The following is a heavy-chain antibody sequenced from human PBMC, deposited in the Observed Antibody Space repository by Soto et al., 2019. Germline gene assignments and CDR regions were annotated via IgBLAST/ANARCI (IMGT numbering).Heavy chain of an antibody. J-gene: IGHJ4*02. CDR2: ISGSDGKT. Sequence: GGSLSLSCAASGFSFGSYALSWVRQAPGKGLEWVSTISGSDGKTFYADSVKGRFSISRDTSQNTLYLQMNSLRADDTAIYYCARWSYLDYWGQGTRVTGSS. CDR3: ARWSYLDY. D-gene: IGHD3-3*01. V-gene: IGHV3-23*01. CDR1: GFSFGSYA.